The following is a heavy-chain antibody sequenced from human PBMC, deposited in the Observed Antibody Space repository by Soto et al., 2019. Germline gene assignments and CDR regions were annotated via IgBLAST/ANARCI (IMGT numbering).Heavy chain of an antibody. CDR2: INHSGST. D-gene: IGHD1-1*01. Sequence: PSETLSLTCAVYGGSFSGYYWSWIRQPPGKGLEWIGEINHSGSTNYNPSLKSRVTISVDTSKNQFSLKLSSVTAADTAVYYCASLRRPRWLQLTNGFDPWGQGTLVTVSS. J-gene: IGHJ5*02. V-gene: IGHV4-34*01. CDR3: ASLRRPRWLQLTNGFDP. CDR1: GGSFSGYY.